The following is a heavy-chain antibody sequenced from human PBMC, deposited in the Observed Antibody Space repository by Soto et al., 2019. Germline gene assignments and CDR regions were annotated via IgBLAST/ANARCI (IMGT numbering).Heavy chain of an antibody. CDR2: IRNKANSYST. V-gene: IGHV3-72*01. D-gene: IGHD1-26*01. CDR3: ARLRLGSYDLKYFDY. CDR1: GFTFSDHY. Sequence: EVQLVESGGGLVQPGGSLRLSCAASGFTFSDHYVDWVRQAPGKGLEWVARIRNKANSYSTEYAAAAKGRFTISRDDSKTLWYLQMSRLNTEDSAVYYCARLRLGSYDLKYFDYWGQGTLVTVSA. J-gene: IGHJ4*02.